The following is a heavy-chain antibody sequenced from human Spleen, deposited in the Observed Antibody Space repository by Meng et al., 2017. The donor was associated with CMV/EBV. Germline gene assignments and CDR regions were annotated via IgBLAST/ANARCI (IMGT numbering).Heavy chain of an antibody. J-gene: IGHJ4*02. V-gene: IGHV3-7*01. D-gene: IGHD4-23*01. CDR1: GFTLSSYW. CDR3: ARDDYGGKLGY. Sequence: GGSLRLSCTASGFTLSSYWMSWVRQAPGKGLEWVANIKNDGSEKYYVDSVRGRFTISRDNAKNTLYLQMNSLRAEDTAVYYCARDDYGGKLGYWGQGTLVTVSS. CDR2: IKNDGSEK.